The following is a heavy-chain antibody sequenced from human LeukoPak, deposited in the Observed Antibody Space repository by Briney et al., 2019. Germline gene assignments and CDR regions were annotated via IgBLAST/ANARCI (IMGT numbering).Heavy chain of an antibody. J-gene: IGHJ4*02. D-gene: IGHD6-19*01. CDR2: INAGNGNT. V-gene: IGHV1-3*01. Sequence: VSVKVSCKASGYTFTSYAMHWVRQAPGQRLEWMGWINAGNGNTKYSQKFQGRVTITRDTSASTAYMELSSLRSEDTAVYYCARGDSSGWSGFDYWGQGTLVTVSS. CDR3: ARGDSSGWSGFDY. CDR1: GYTFTSYA.